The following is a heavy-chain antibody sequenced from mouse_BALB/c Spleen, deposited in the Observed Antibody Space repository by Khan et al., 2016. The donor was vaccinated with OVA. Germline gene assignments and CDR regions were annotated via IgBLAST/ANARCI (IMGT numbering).Heavy chain of an antibody. D-gene: IGHD1-1*01. CDR1: GYTFTEYT. Sequence: VQLQQSGPELVKPGASLKISCKTSGYTFTEYTIHWVKQSHGKSLEWIGGFHPNHGDPYYNQKFQAKAPLTVDKSSTTAYLDLRSLTSDDSAVFYCDRDRSYHGFTYWGQGTLVTVSA. CDR2: FHPNHGDP. J-gene: IGHJ3*01. V-gene: IGHV1-18*01. CDR3: DRDRSYHGFTY.